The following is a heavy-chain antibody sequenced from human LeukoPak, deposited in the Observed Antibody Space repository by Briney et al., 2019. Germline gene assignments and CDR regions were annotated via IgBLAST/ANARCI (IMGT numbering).Heavy chain of an antibody. D-gene: IGHD5-24*01. V-gene: IGHV4-39*07. J-gene: IGHJ4*02. Sequence: SETPSLTCTVSGASLSSSTYHWAWIRQPPGDRPEWIATNSFSGDIYYSPSLKSRVTISVDRSMTQFSLKMTSVTAADTAVYYCASERWSRRSFFDYWGQGVLVTVSS. CDR3: ASERWSRRSFFDY. CDR2: NSFSGDI. CDR1: GASLSSSTYH.